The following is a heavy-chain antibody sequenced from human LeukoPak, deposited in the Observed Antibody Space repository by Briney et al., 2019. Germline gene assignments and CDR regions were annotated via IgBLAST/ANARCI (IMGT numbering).Heavy chain of an antibody. CDR3: ATYRQVLLPFES. CDR2: ISTSGSTI. CDR1: GFIFSDYY. Sequence: PGGSLRLSCAVSGFIFSDYYMSWIRQAPGKGLEWVSYISTSGSTIYYADSVKGRFTISRDNTKNSLYLQMNSLRAEDTAIYYCATYRQVLLPFESWGQGTLVTVSS. V-gene: IGHV3-11*01. J-gene: IGHJ4*02. D-gene: IGHD2-8*02.